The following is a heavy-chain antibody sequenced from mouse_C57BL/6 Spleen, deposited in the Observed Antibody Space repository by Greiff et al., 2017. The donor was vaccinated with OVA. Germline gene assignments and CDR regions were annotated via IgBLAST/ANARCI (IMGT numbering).Heavy chain of an antibody. CDR2: INYDGSST. Sequence: EVMLVESEGGLVQPGSSMKLSCTASGFTFSDYYMAWVRQVPEKGLEWVANINYDGSSTYYLDSLKSRFIISRDNAKNILYLQMSSLKSEDTATYYCAREGDYGSSFLYFDYWGQGTTLTVSS. J-gene: IGHJ2*01. CDR1: GFTFSDYY. V-gene: IGHV5-16*01. D-gene: IGHD1-1*01. CDR3: AREGDYGSSFLYFDY.